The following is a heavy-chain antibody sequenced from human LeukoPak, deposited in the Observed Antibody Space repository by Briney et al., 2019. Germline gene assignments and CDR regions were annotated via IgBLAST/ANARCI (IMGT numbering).Heavy chain of an antibody. CDR3: ARGGSSNWFDP. J-gene: IGHJ5*02. V-gene: IGHV1-18*01. D-gene: IGHD6-13*01. CDR1: GYTFINYG. Sequence: ASVKVSCKDSGYTFINYGITWVRQAPGQGLEWMGWISTYTGDTNYAQKLQGRVTMNSDTSTNTAYMELKSLRSDDTAVYYCARGGSSNWFDPWGQGTLVTVSS. CDR2: ISTYTGDT.